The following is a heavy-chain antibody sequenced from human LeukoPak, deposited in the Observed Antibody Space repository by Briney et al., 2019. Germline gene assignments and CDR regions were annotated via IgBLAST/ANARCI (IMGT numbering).Heavy chain of an antibody. CDR2: ISSSTKNI. Sequence: SLSPSCAPSGFTFTIYGTSWVRHAPGEGLGWVSSISSSTKNINYTDSVKGRFTISRDKAKNSLYLQMSSLTAEDTAVYYCARDRNGDHVFDYWGQGTLVTVSS. CDR1: GFTFTIYG. J-gene: IGHJ4*02. V-gene: IGHV3-21*01. CDR3: ARDRNGDHVFDY. D-gene: IGHD4-17*01.